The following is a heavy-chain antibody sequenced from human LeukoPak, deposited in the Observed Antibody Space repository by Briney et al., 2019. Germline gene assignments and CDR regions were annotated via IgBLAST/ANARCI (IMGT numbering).Heavy chain of an antibody. Sequence: PGGSLRLSCAASGFTFSSYAMHWVRQAPGKGLEWVAVISYDGSNKYYADSVKGRFTVSRDNSKNTLYLQMNSLRAEDTAVYYCSRPGWGGFDYWGQGTLVTVSS. CDR1: GFTFSSYA. CDR2: ISYDGSNK. CDR3: SRPGWGGFDY. D-gene: IGHD3-16*01. V-gene: IGHV3-30-3*01. J-gene: IGHJ4*02.